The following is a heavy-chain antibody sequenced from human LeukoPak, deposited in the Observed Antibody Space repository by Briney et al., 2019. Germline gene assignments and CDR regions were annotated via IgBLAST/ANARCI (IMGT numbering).Heavy chain of an antibody. J-gene: IGHJ6*03. Sequence: PSETLSLTCAVSNYPITSDYYWVWIRQPPGQGLEWIGQIFHSGIAHYNPSLKSRVIMSVDTSKNQFSLKLSSVTAADTAVYYCARATGGTPYYTYYMDVWGKGTTVTVSS. D-gene: IGHD2-8*02. CDR2: IFHSGIA. V-gene: IGHV4-38-2*01. CDR1: NYPITSDYY. CDR3: ARATGGTPYYTYYMDV.